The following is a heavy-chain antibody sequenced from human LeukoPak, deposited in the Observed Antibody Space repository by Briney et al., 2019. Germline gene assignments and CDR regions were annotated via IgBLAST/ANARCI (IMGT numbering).Heavy chain of an antibody. CDR1: GFTFSSYS. V-gene: IGHV3-48*04. Sequence: GGSLRLSCAASGFTFSSYSMNWVREAPGKGLEGGSYISSSSSTIYYADSVKGRFTISRDNAKNSLYLQMNSLRGEDTAVYYCARDSVVPAVMGFDYWGQGTLVTVSS. CDR3: ARDSVVPAVMGFDY. CDR2: ISSSSSTI. J-gene: IGHJ4*02. D-gene: IGHD2-2*01.